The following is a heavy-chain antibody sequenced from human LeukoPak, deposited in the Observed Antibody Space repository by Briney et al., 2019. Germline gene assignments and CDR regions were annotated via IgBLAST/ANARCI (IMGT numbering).Heavy chain of an antibody. Sequence: ASVKVSCTASGYTFTSYYMHWVRQAPGQGLEWMGIINPSGGSTSYAQKFQGRVTMTRDMSTSTVYMELSSLRSEDTAVYYCAREISLYSGYDYGYYYYYMDVWGKGTTVTVSS. CDR3: AREISLYSGYDYGYYYYYMDV. D-gene: IGHD5-12*01. CDR1: GYTFTSYY. CDR2: INPSGGST. J-gene: IGHJ6*03. V-gene: IGHV1-46*01.